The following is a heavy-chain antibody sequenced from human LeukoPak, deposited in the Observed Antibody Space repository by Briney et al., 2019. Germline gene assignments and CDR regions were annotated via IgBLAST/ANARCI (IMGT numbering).Heavy chain of an antibody. J-gene: IGHJ5*02. V-gene: IGHV4-61*02. CDR1: GGSISSGSYY. CDR2: IYTSGST. Sequence: PSQTLSLTCTVSGGSISSGSYYWSWIRQPAGKGLEWIGRIYTSGSTNYNPSLKSRVTISVDTPKNQFSLKLSSVTAADTAVYYCARDRRYSSGALGWFDPWGQGTLVTVSS. D-gene: IGHD6-19*01. CDR3: ARDRRYSSGALGWFDP.